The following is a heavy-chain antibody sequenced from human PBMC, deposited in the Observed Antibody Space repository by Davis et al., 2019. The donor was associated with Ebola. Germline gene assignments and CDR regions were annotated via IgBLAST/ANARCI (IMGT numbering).Heavy chain of an antibody. V-gene: IGHV4-34*01. J-gene: IGHJ5*02. D-gene: IGHD4-17*01. CDR1: GGSFSGYY. Sequence: SETLSLTCAVYGGSFSGYYWSWIRQPPGKGLEWIGEINHSGGTNYNPSLKSRVTISVDTSKNQFSLKLSSVTAADTAVYYCARANYGDLFDPWGQGTLVTVSS. CDR2: INHSGGT. CDR3: ARANYGDLFDP.